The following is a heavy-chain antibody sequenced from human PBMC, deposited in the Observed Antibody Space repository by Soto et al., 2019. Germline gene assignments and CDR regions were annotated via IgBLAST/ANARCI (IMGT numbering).Heavy chain of an antibody. Sequence: QVHLLESGPGLVKPSQTLSLTCSVSGDSIYTVVYFWSWIRQPPGQALEYMGYIYKSTTTYYNPSFESRVAISLDTSKSQFSLNVTSVTAADTAVYFCARGRYCLTGRCFPNWFDSWGQGTLVTVSS. D-gene: IGHD2-15*01. CDR3: ARGRYCLTGRCFPNWFDS. V-gene: IGHV4-30-4*01. J-gene: IGHJ5*01. CDR2: IYKSTTT. CDR1: GDSIYTVVYF.